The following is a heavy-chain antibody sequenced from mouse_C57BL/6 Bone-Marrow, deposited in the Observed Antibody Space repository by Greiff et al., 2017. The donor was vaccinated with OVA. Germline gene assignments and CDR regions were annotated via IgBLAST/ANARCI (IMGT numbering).Heavy chain of an antibody. CDR2: IHPNSGST. D-gene: IGHD1-1*01. J-gene: IGHJ3*01. V-gene: IGHV1-64*01. CDR3: TLGYYGSSYGFAY. Sequence: QVQLQQPGAELVKPGASVKLSCKASGYTFTSYWMHWVKQRPGQGLEWIGMIHPNSGSTNYNEKFKSKATLTVDRSSSTAYMQLSSLTSEDSALYYCTLGYYGSSYGFAYWGLGTLVTVSA. CDR1: GYTFTSYW.